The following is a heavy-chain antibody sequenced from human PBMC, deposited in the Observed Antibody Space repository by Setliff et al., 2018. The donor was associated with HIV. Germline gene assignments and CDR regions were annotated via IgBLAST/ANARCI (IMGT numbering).Heavy chain of an antibody. Sequence: GGSLRLSCVVSGFTFSDVWMSWVRQAPGRGLEWVSIIYSDDYTKYADSLKGRFTISRDTSKNTLYLQMNSLRAEDTAVYYCARVGDYNFWSGYKYNYYYGMDVWGQGTTVTVSS. D-gene: IGHD3-3*01. J-gene: IGHJ6*02. CDR2: IYSDDYT. V-gene: IGHV3-66*01. CDR1: GFTFSDVW. CDR3: ARVGDYNFWSGYKYNYYYGMDV.